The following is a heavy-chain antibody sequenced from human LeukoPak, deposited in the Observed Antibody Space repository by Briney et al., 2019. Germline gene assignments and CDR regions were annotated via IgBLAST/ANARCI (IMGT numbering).Heavy chain of an antibody. CDR3: ASHDTYYYDSSSPFFDY. D-gene: IGHD3-22*01. Sequence: PSETLSLTCTVSTGSISSSSYYWGWIRQPPGKGLEWIGSIYYSGSTYYNPSLKSRVTISVDTSKNQFSLKLSSVTAADTAVYYCASHDTYYYDSSSPFFDYWGQGTLVTVSS. J-gene: IGHJ4*02. CDR2: IYYSGST. CDR1: TGSISSSSYY. V-gene: IGHV4-39*01.